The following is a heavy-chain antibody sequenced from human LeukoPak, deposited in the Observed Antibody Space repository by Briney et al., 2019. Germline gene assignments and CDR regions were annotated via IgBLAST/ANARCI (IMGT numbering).Heavy chain of an antibody. Sequence: SGPTLVNPTQTLTLTCTFSGFSLSTSGMRVSWIRQPPGKALEWLARIEWDDDKFYSTSLKTRLTISKDTSKNQVVLTMTNMDPVDTATYYCARAMVRGVLDYWGQGTLVTVSS. CDR3: ARAMVRGVLDY. J-gene: IGHJ4*02. CDR1: GFSLSTSGMR. CDR2: IEWDDDK. D-gene: IGHD3-10*01. V-gene: IGHV2-70*04.